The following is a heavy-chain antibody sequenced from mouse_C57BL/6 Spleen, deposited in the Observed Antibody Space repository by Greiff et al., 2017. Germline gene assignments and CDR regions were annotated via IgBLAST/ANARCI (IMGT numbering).Heavy chain of an antibody. J-gene: IGHJ2*01. Sequence: VQLKESGPGLVKPSQSLSLTCSVTGYSITSGYYWNWIRQFPGNKLEWMGYISYDGSNNYNPSLKNRISITRDTSKNQLFLKLNSVTTEDTATYYCARKYYNYFDYWGQGTTLTVSS. D-gene: IGHD2-12*01. CDR3: ARKYYNYFDY. V-gene: IGHV3-6*01. CDR2: ISYDGSN. CDR1: GYSITSGYY.